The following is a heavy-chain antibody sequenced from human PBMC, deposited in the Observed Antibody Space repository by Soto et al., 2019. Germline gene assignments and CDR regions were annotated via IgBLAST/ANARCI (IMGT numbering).Heavy chain of an antibody. V-gene: IGHV4-39*01. CDR1: GGSISSSSYY. CDR2: IYYSGST. D-gene: IGHD6-19*01. CDR3: ARMSPYNSGPFYFDY. J-gene: IGHJ4*02. Sequence: SETLSLSCTVSGGSISSSSYYWGWIRQPPGKGLEWIGSIYYSGSTYYNPSLKSRVTISVDTSKNQFSLKLSSVTAADTAVYYCARMSPYNSGPFYFDYWGQGTLVTVSS.